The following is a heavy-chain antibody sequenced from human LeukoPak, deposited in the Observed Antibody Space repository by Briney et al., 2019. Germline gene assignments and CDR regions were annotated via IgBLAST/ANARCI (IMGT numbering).Heavy chain of an antibody. CDR3: AKDRNYYDSSVRHGAFDY. D-gene: IGHD3-22*01. CDR2: ISWNSGSI. V-gene: IGHV3-9*01. Sequence: PGRSLRLSCAASGFTFDDYAMHWVRQAPGKGLEWVSGISWNSGSIGYADSVKGRFTISRDNAKNSLYLQMISLRAEDTALYYCAKDRNYYDSSVRHGAFDYWGQGTLVTVSS. J-gene: IGHJ4*02. CDR1: GFTFDDYA.